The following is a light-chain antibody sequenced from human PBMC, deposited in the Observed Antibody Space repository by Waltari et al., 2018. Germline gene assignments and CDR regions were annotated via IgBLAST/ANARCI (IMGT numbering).Light chain of an antibody. Sequence: QPLVTQVPSLSVSAGGRVTLTCALSSGSLSVTSYATLYQQTPGHPPRTLVYKGNSRSSGVPDRFSGSILGNIAALTITGAQADDDSDYYCALYMGSGIWVFGGGTRLTVL. CDR3: ALYMGSGIWV. J-gene: IGLJ3*02. V-gene: IGLV8-61*01. CDR1: SGSLSVTSY. CDR2: KGN.